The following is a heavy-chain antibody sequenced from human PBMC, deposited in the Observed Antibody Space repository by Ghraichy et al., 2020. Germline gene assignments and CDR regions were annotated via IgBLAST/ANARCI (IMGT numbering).Heavy chain of an antibody. CDR2: IYYSGST. CDR3: ARTFYGDYYYGMEV. J-gene: IGHJ6*02. V-gene: IGHV4-59*08. CDR1: GGSISSYY. D-gene: IGHD4-17*01. Sequence: SETLSLTCTVSGGSISSYYWSWIRQPPGKGLEWIGYIYYSGSTNYNPSLKSRVTISVGTSKNQFSLKLSSVTAADTAVYYCARTFYGDYYYGMEVWGQGTTVSVSS.